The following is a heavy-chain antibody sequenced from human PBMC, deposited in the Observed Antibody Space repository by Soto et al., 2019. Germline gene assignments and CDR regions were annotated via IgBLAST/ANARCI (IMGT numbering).Heavy chain of an antibody. D-gene: IGHD3-22*01. V-gene: IGHV3-53*01. J-gene: IGHJ4*02. Sequence: LRLSCAASGFTVSSNYMSWVRQAPGKGLEWVSVIYSGGSTYYADSVKGRFTISRDNSKNTLYLQMNSLRAEDTAVYYCARDRYYDSSGYKPGGDYWGQGTLVTVSS. CDR3: ARDRYYDSSGYKPGGDY. CDR2: IYSGGST. CDR1: GFTVSSNY.